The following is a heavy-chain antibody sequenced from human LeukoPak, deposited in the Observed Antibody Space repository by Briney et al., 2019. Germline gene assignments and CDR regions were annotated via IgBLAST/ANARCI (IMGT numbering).Heavy chain of an antibody. CDR2: TRDKANSYTT. CDR3: AREFQGIPASQYYYYFYMDV. D-gene: IGHD2-2*01. Sequence: GGSLRLSCAGSGFTFSGYSLNWVRQAPGKGLEWVGRTRDKANSYTTEYAAPVKGRFTISRDDSKNSLYLQMNSLKIEDTAVYYCAREFQGIPASQYYYYFYMDVWGKGTTVTVSS. J-gene: IGHJ6*03. V-gene: IGHV3-72*01. CDR1: GFTFSGYS.